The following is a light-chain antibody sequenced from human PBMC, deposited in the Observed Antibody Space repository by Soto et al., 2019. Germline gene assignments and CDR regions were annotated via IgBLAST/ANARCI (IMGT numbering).Light chain of an antibody. CDR2: GAS. Sequence: GDRVTITCRASESISTWLAWYQQKPGKAPKLLIYGASSLESGVQPRFSGDGSGTEFTLTIRSLQRDDFGIYYCKQYSRLWSCGQGTKVDIK. CDR3: KQYSRLWS. V-gene: IGKV1-5*03. CDR1: ESISTW. J-gene: IGKJ1*01.